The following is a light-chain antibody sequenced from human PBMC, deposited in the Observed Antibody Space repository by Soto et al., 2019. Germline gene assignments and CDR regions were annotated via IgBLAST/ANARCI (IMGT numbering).Light chain of an antibody. V-gene: IGKV3-15*01. Sequence: EIVMTQSPATLSVSPGERATLSCRASQSVSDYLAWYQQTPGQPPRLLIYTASTRATGIPARFSGSGSGTEFTLTIRSLQSEAFAVDYCQQYSNWHRTFGQGTRVEIK. CDR3: QQYSNWHRT. J-gene: IGKJ1*01. CDR2: TAS. CDR1: QSVSDY.